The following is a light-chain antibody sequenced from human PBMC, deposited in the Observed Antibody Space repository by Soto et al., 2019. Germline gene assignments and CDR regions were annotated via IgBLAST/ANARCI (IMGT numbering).Light chain of an antibody. CDR3: QQRSNWPRSIT. J-gene: IGKJ5*01. CDR2: DAS. CDR1: QSVSSY. Sequence: EIVLTQSPATLSLSPGERATLSCRASQSVSSYLAWYQQKPGQGPRLLIYDASNRATGVSARFSGSGSGTDFTLTISSLEPEDFSVYYCQQRSNWPRSITFGQGTRLEI. V-gene: IGKV3-11*01.